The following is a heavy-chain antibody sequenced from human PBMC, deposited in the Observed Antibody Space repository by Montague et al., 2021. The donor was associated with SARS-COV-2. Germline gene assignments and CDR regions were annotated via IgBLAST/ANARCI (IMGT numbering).Heavy chain of an antibody. V-gene: IGHV4-34*01. CDR1: GGSFIGYY. Sequence: SETLSLTCTVPGGSFIGYYWGWIRQPPGKGLERIGEINHNGNTQYNPSLKSRLTMSLDPSRTHISLSVTFVTAADTAVYFCAWRLYSFGSGTYRDWGQGTLVTVSS. J-gene: IGHJ4*02. CDR2: INHNGNT. CDR3: AWRLYSFGSGTYRD. D-gene: IGHD3-10*01.